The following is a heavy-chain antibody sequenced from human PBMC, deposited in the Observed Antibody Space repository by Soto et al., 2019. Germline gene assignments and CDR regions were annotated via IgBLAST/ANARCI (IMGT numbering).Heavy chain of an antibody. J-gene: IGHJ4*02. V-gene: IGHV1-3*05. CDR1: GYTFTAYA. Sequence: QVQLVQSGAEEKKPGASVKVSCKASGYTFTAYAMHWVRQAPGQRLEWMGWINAGNGNTKYSQKFQGRVTITRDTSASTAYMELSSLRFEDTAVYYCARAVAVPADFDYWGQGTRVTVSS. CDR2: INAGNGNT. CDR3: ARAVAVPADFDY. D-gene: IGHD6-19*01.